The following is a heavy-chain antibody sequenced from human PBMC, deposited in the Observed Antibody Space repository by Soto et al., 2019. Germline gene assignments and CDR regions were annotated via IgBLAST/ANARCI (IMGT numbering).Heavy chain of an antibody. Sequence: QLQLQESGPGLVKPSENLSLTCSVSGGSISSPSYYWGWIRQPPGKGLEWIGSSYYSGNTYYNPSLKSRVTIFVDTSRNQFSLKVNSVTAADTAVYFGARLPGITTFRRDYWGQGTLVTVSS. J-gene: IGHJ4*02. D-gene: IGHD1-1*01. CDR1: GGSISSPSYY. V-gene: IGHV4-39*01. CDR3: ARLPGITTFRRDY. CDR2: SYYSGNT.